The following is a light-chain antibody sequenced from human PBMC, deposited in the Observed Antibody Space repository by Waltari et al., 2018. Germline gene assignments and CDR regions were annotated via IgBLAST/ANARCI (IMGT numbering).Light chain of an antibody. CDR1: QSVKTD. V-gene: IGKV3-20*01. CDR3: QQYGSSPRT. J-gene: IGKJ1*01. Sequence: EFVLPPSPGTLSLSPGEGDPLSCWASQSVKTDLAWYQERPGQAPRLLIYGASSRATGIPDRFSGSGSGTDFTLNISRLDPEDFAVYYCQQYGSSPRTFGQGTKVEVK. CDR2: GAS.